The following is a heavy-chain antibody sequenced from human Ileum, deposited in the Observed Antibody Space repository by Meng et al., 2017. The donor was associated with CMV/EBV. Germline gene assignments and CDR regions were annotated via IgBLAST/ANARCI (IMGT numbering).Heavy chain of an antibody. Sequence: CAPSGFTVSFNYLSWVRQAPGKGLECVSLIYRDGSTDYATSVKGRFTISRDNSKNTLYLQMNNLRAEDTAVYYCARGGQQLGTSFDYWGQGTLVTVSS. CDR2: IYRDGST. V-gene: IGHV3-53*01. D-gene: IGHD6-13*01. J-gene: IGHJ4*02. CDR3: ARGGQQLGTSFDY. CDR1: GFTVSFNY.